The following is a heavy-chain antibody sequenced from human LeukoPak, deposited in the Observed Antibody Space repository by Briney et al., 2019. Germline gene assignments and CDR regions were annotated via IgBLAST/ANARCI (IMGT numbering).Heavy chain of an antibody. CDR1: GGSISSSGYY. J-gene: IGHJ5*02. CDR2: IYYSGST. D-gene: IGHD2-2*02. CDR3: ARVMGYCSSTSCYSVNWFDP. V-gene: IGHV4-31*03. Sequence: SETLSLTCTVSGGSISSSGYYWSWIRQHPGKGLEWIGYIYYSGSTYYNPSLKSRVTISVDTSKNQFSLKLSSVTAADTAVYYCARVMGYCSSTSCYSVNWFDPWGQGTLVTVSS.